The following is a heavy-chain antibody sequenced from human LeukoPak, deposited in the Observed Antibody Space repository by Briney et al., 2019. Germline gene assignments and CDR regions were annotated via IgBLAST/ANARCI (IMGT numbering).Heavy chain of an antibody. CDR2: ISPGGGPT. CDR1: GFTFSSYS. CDR3: AKNSYYYGSGSYYFDY. D-gene: IGHD3-10*01. Sequence: PGGSLRLSCAASGFTFSSYSMNWVRQAPGKGLEWVSGISPGGGPTYYADSVKGRFTISRDDSKNTLYLQMNNLRAEDTAVYYCAKNSYYYGSGSYYFDYWGQGTLVTVSS. V-gene: IGHV3-23*01. J-gene: IGHJ4*02.